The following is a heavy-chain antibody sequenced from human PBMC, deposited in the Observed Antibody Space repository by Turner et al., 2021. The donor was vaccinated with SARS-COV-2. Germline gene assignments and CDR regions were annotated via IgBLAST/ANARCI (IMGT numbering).Heavy chain of an antibody. CDR2: IYYSGST. V-gene: IGHV4-59*08. CDR1: GGFISSYY. CDR3: ATQGWLRGAFDI. Sequence: QVQLQESGPGLVKLSETLSLTCTVSGGFISSYYWSWIRQPPGKGLEWIGYIYYSGSTNYNPSLKSRVTISVDTSKNQFSLKLSSVTAADTAVYYYATQGWLRGAFDIWGQGTMVTVSS. J-gene: IGHJ3*02. D-gene: IGHD3-10*01.